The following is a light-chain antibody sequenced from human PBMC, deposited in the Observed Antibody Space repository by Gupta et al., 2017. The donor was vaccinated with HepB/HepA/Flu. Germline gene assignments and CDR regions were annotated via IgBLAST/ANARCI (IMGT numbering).Light chain of an antibody. CDR1: SSDVGGYNL. CDR3: CSYAGSNTWV. CDR2: DVT. J-gene: IGLJ3*02. Sequence: QSALTQPASVSGSPGQSISIPCTGTSSDVGGYNLVSWYQQYPGKAPKLIIFDVTKRPSGISSRFSGSKSGNTASLTISGLQAEDEADYSCCSYAGSNTWVFGGGTKLTVL. V-gene: IGLV2-23*02.